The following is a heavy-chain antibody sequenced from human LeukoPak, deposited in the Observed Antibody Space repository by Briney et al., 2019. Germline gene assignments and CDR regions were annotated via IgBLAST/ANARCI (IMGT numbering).Heavy chain of an antibody. V-gene: IGHV4-31*03. D-gene: IGHD4-17*01. CDR2: IYYSGNT. CDR3: ACWTPVTTGWFDP. Sequence: PSETLSLTCTVSGGSIRTTDYYWSWIRQRPGTGLEWIGYIYYSGNTYYNPSLRSRATISVDTSKNQFSLELYSVTDADPAVYFCACWTPVTTGWFDPWGQGILVTVSS. CDR1: GGSIRTTDYY. J-gene: IGHJ5*02.